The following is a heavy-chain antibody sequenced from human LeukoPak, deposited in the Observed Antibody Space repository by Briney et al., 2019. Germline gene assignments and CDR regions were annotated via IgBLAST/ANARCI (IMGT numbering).Heavy chain of an antibody. CDR2: ISAYNGNT. D-gene: IGHD2-2*01. CDR1: GYTFTSYG. CDR3: ARDIVVVPAAIAQGSYYYYYGMDV. J-gene: IGHJ6*02. Sequence: ASVKVSCKASGYTFTSYGISRVRQAPGQGLEWMVWISAYNGNTNYAQKLQGRVTMTTDTSTSTAYMELRSLRSDDTAVYYCARDIVVVPAAIAQGSYYYYYGMDVWGQGTTVTVSS. V-gene: IGHV1-18*01.